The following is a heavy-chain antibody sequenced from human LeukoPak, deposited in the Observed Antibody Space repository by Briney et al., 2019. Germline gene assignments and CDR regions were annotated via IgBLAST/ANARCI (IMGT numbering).Heavy chain of an antibody. Sequence: PSETLPLTCTVSGGSINNYYWSWIRQPPGKGLEWIGYIYYSGITNYNPSLKSRVTISVDTSKNQFSLKLSSVTAADTAVYYCARGGAAAGTGNWFDPWGQGTLVTVSS. CDR2: IYYSGIT. D-gene: IGHD6-13*01. CDR1: GGSINNYY. V-gene: IGHV4-59*01. CDR3: ARGGAAAGTGNWFDP. J-gene: IGHJ5*02.